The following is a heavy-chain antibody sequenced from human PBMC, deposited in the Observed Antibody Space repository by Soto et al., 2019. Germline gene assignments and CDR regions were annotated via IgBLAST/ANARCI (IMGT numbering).Heavy chain of an antibody. CDR2: IYYSGNT. J-gene: IGHJ4*02. V-gene: IGHV4-31*03. CDR1: GASISNGAFY. CDR3: AKESRSGYRDGPLDS. D-gene: IGHD5-18*01. Sequence: PSETLSLTCSVSGASISNGAFYWSWIRQHPGKGLEWIGYIYYSGNTYFNPSLKSRVSISKDTSKNQLSLKLRSVTAADTAVYYCAKESRSGYRDGPLDSWGQGP.